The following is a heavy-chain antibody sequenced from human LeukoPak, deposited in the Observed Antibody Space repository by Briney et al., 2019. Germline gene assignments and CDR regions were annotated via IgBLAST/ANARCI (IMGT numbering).Heavy chain of an antibody. CDR2: ISSSGGTT. CDR3: AKGRYYDAVRSSSDY. V-gene: IGHV3-23*01. Sequence: GGSLRLSCAASGFTFSNYAMSWVRQAPGKGLEWVSAISSSGGTTYYADSVKGRFTISRDNSKNTLYLQMNSLRAEDTAVYYCAKGRYYDAVRSSSDYWGQGTLVTVSS. CDR1: GFTFSNYA. D-gene: IGHD1-26*01. J-gene: IGHJ4*02.